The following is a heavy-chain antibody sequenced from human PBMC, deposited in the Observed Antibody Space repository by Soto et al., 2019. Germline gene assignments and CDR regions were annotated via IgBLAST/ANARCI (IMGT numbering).Heavy chain of an antibody. V-gene: IGHV1-18*01. D-gene: IGHD5-12*01. J-gene: IGHJ4*02. CDR3: ASPLQMATFDY. Sequence: QVQLVQSGAEVKKPGASVKVSCKASGYTFTSYGISWVRQAPGQGLEWMGWISAYNGNTNYAQKLQGRVTMTTDTPPRTAYMELRSLTSDDTAVYYSASPLQMATFDYWGQGTLVTVSS. CDR2: ISAYNGNT. CDR1: GYTFTSYG.